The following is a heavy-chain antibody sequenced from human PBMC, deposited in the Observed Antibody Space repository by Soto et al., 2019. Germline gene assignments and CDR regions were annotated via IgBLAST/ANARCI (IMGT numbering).Heavy chain of an antibody. D-gene: IGHD2-2*01. J-gene: IGHJ6*02. V-gene: IGHV3-30*03. Sequence: QVQLVESGGGVVQPGRSLRLSCAASGFTFSNYGMHWVRQAPGKGLEWVAVISSDGSNKYYADSVKGRFTISRDNSRNTLYLQMNSLSAEDTAVYYCASLGYCTRTRCQTRYYYYGMDVWGQGTAVTVSS. CDR1: GFTFSNYG. CDR2: ISSDGSNK. CDR3: ASLGYCTRTRCQTRYYYYGMDV.